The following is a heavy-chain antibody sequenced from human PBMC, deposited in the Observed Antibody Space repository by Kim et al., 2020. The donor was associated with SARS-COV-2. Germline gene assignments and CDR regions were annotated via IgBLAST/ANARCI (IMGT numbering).Heavy chain of an antibody. CDR3: ARTQTMVRGVILGNYFDY. V-gene: IGHV1-69*13. D-gene: IGHD3-10*01. CDR2: IIPIFGTA. J-gene: IGHJ4*02. CDR1: GGTFSSYA. Sequence: SVKVSCKASGGTFSSYAISWVRQAPGQGLEWMGGIIPIFGTANYAQKFQGRVTITADESTSTAYMELSSLRSEDTAVYYCARTQTMVRGVILGNYFDYWGQGTLVTVSS.